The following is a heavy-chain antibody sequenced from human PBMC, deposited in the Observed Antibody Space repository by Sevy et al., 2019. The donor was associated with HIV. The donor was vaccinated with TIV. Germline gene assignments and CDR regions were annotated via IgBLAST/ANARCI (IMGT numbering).Heavy chain of an antibody. CDR1: GLTFSNYG. V-gene: IGHV3-30*18. D-gene: IGHD4-17*01. CDR2: ISGDGSNK. CDR3: SKTYADTTMDLYYYDS. Sequence: GGSLRLSCAASGLTFSNYGMHWVRQAPGKGLEWVALISGDGSNKYYAGSVTGRVTISRDNFKNTRYLQMDSLRAYDTAMYYCSKTYADTTMDLYYYDSWGQGTLVTVSS. J-gene: IGHJ4*02.